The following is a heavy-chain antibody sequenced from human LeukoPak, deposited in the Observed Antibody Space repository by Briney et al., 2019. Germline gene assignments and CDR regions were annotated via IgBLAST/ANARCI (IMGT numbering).Heavy chain of an antibody. D-gene: IGHD7-27*01. J-gene: IGHJ6*02. CDR2: INPNSGGT. CDR1: GYTFTGYY. Sequence: GASVKVSCKASGYTFTGYYMHWVRQAPGQGLEWMGWINPNSGGTNYAQKFQGRVTMTRDTSISTAYMELSRLRSDDTAVYYCASVTGEFYYYGMDVWGQGTTVTVSS. V-gene: IGHV1-2*02. CDR3: ASVTGEFYYYGMDV.